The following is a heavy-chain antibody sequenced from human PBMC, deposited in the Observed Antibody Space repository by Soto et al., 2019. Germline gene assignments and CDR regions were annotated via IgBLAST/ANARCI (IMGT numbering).Heavy chain of an antibody. CDR3: ARVLRPNTVWFDP. CDR2: INPSGGST. Sequence: ASVKVSCKASGYTFTSYYMHWVRQAPGQGLEWMGIINPSGGSTSYAQKFQGRVTMTRDTSISTAYMELSRLRSDDTAVYYCARVLRPNTVWFDPWGQGTLVTVSS. CDR1: GYTFTSYY. V-gene: IGHV1-46*01. D-gene: IGHD4-17*01. J-gene: IGHJ5*02.